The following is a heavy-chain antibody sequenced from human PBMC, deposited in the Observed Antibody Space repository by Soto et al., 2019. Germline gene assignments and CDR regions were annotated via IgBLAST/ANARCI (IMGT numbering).Heavy chain of an antibody. Sequence: PSETLSLTCTVSGGSVSSGSYYWSWIRQPPGKGLEWIGYIYYSGSTNYNPSLKSRVTISVDTSKNQFSLKLSSVTAADAAVYYCARTSAYYGMDVWGQGTTVTVSS. CDR2: IYYSGST. CDR3: ARTSAYYGMDV. D-gene: IGHD6-6*01. CDR1: GGSVSSGSYY. V-gene: IGHV4-61*01. J-gene: IGHJ6*02.